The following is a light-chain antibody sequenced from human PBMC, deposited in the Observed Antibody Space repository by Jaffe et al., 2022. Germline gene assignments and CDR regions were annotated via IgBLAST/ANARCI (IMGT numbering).Light chain of an antibody. J-gene: IGKJ2*01. V-gene: IGKV3-20*01. Sequence: IVLTQSPSTLSLSPGESVTLSCRAGQSVSPSSLAWYRLKAGQAPRLLMYATSLRATGIPDRFSGAGSGTDFTLTITRLEPEDFAVYICHQYETAPPTFGQGTKLEI. CDR1: QSVSPSS. CDR3: HQYETAPPT. CDR2: ATS.